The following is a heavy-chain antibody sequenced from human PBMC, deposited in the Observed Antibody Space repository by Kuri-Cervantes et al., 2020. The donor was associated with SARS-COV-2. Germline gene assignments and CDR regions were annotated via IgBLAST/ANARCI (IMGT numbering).Heavy chain of an antibody. V-gene: IGHV3-7*01. D-gene: IGHD1-1*01. CDR1: GFTFSSYW. Sequence: GESLKISCAASGFTFSSYWMSWVRQAPGKGLEWVANIKQDGSEKYYVDSVKVRFTISRDNAKNSLYLQMNSLRAEDTAVYYCAKLSNWDDAFDIWGQGTMVTVSS. CDR2: IKQDGSEK. J-gene: IGHJ3*02. CDR3: AKLSNWDDAFDI.